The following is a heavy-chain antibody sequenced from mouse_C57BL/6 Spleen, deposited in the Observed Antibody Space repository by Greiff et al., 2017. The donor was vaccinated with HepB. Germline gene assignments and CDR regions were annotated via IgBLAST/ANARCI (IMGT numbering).Heavy chain of an antibody. CDR1: GYTFTDYN. D-gene: IGHD2-3*01. CDR3: ASSEGYDGFWYFDV. CDR2: INPNNGGT. J-gene: IGHJ1*03. V-gene: IGHV1-18*01. Sequence: EVQLQQSGPELVKPGASVKIPCKASGYTFTDYNMDWVKQSHGKSLEWIGDINPNNGGTIYNQKFMGKATLTVDKSSSPAYMELRSLTSEDTAVYYCASSEGYDGFWYFDVWGTRTTVTVSS.